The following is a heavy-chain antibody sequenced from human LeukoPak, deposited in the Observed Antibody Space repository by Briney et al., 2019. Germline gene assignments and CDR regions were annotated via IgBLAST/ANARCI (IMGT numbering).Heavy chain of an antibody. J-gene: IGHJ4*02. Sequence: SVKVSCKASGGTFSGYAISWVRQAPGQGLEWMGGIIPIFGTANYAQKFQGRVTITADESTSTAYMELSSLRSEDTAVYYCAGGGRWLQLNYFDYWGQGTLVTVSS. V-gene: IGHV1-69*13. CDR3: AGGGRWLQLNYFDY. CDR2: IIPIFGTA. D-gene: IGHD5-24*01. CDR1: GGTFSGYA.